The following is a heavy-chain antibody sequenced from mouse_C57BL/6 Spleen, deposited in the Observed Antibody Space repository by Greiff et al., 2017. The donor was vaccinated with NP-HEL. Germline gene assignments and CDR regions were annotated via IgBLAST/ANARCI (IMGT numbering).Heavy chain of an antibody. V-gene: IGHV1-82*01. Sequence: QVQLQQSGPELVKPGASVKISCKASGYAFSSSWMNWVKQRPGKGLEWIGRIYPGAGDTNYNGKFKGKATLTADKSSSTAYMQLSSLTSEDSAVYCCAMYSSGTWFAYWGQGTLVTVAA. CDR2: IYPGAGDT. CDR1: GYAFSSSW. J-gene: IGHJ3*01. D-gene: IGHD3-2*02. CDR3: AMYSSGTWFAY.